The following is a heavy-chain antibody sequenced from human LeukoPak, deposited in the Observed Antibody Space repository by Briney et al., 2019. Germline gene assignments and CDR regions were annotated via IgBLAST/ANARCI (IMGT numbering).Heavy chain of an antibody. CDR2: IYSGGST. CDR1: GFTFSSYS. D-gene: IGHD3-10*01. J-gene: IGHJ3*01. CDR3: ARDPANYYYGSGSRIPLFN. Sequence: GGSLRLSCAASGFTFSSYSMSWVRQAPGKGLEWVSVIYSGGSTYYADSVKGRFTISRDNSKNTLYLQMNSLRAEDTAVYYCARDPANYYYGSGSRIPLFNWGQGTMVTVSS. V-gene: IGHV3-66*01.